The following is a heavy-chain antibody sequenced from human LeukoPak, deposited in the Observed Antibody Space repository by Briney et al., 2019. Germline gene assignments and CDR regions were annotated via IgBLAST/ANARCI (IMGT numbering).Heavy chain of an antibody. J-gene: IGHJ4*02. CDR2: IYTSGST. CDR3: ARGVYLGNGYYFDY. Sequence: SETLSLTCTVAGGSISSYYWNWIRQPAGKGLEWIGHIYTSGSTNYNSSLKSRVTMSVDTSKNQFSVKLNSVIAADTAMYYCARGVYLGNGYYFDYWGQGTLVTVSS. D-gene: IGHD2-8*01. V-gene: IGHV4-4*07. CDR1: GGSISSYY.